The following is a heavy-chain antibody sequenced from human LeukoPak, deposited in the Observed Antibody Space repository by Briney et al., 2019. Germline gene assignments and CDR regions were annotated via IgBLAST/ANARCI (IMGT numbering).Heavy chain of an antibody. CDR3: ARVYRRDGYKFPGGY. V-gene: IGHV1-8*01. Sequence: ASVKVSCKASGYTFTSYDINWVRQATGQGLEWMGWINPNSGNTGYAQKFQGRVTMTRNTSISTAYMELSSLRSEDTAVYYCARVYRRDGYKFPGGYWGQGALVTVSS. J-gene: IGHJ4*02. D-gene: IGHD5-24*01. CDR1: GYTFTSYD. CDR2: INPNSGNT.